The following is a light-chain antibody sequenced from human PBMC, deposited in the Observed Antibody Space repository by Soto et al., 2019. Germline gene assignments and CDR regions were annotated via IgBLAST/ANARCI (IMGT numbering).Light chain of an antibody. Sequence: EIVMTQSPASLSVSPGDTASLSCRASQSVRNDVAWYQQKPGQAPRLLVYGASIRANGVPARFSGSGSGTEFTLTLSSLQSGDFGIYYCQQFNDWPRTFGQGTKVDIK. CDR1: QSVRND. J-gene: IGKJ1*01. CDR3: QQFNDWPRT. V-gene: IGKV3-15*01. CDR2: GAS.